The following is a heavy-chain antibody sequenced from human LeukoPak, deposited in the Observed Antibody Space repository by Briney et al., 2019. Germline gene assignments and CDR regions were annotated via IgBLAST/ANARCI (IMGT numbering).Heavy chain of an antibody. CDR1: GGSISGTSYY. J-gene: IGHJ4*02. D-gene: IGHD3-22*01. CDR3: ARGLGDYYDSSGYVFDK. Sequence: SETLSLTCTVSGGSISGTSYYWGWIRQPPGKGLEWIGSNHYSGSTYHSPSLKSRVTVSIDTSKKQFSLKLSSVTAADTAVYYRARGLGDYYDSSGYVFDKWGQGTLVTVSS. CDR2: NHYSGST. V-gene: IGHV4-39*07.